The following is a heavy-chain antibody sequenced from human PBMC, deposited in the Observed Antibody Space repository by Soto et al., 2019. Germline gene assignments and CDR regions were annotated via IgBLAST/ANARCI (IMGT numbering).Heavy chain of an antibody. Sequence: EVQLLESGGGLVQPGGSLRLSCAASGFTFSSSAMSWVRQAPGKGLEWVSAISGSAVSTYYADSVKGRFTISRDNSKNTLYLHRNTLRAEDTAVYYCANKVRDRPRCTLNSWGKGPLVTLS. CDR2: ISGSAVST. CDR1: GFTFSSSA. CDR3: ANKVRDRPRCTLNS. J-gene: IGHJ4*02. V-gene: IGHV3-23*01.